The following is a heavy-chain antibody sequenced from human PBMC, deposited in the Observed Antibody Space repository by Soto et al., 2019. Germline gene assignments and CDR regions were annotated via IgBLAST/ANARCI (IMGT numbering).Heavy chain of an antibody. CDR2: LFNSGST. CDR3: ARASGSLKPRVWFDP. Sequence: PSETLSLTFNVSGGSVSSGTNYWSWIRQPPGKGLEWIGYLFNSGSTNYNPSLKSRVTISVDTSKNQFSLKLSSVTAADTAMYHCARASGSLKPRVWFDPWGQGTLVTVSS. V-gene: IGHV4-61*01. CDR1: GGSVSSGTNY. D-gene: IGHD1-26*01. J-gene: IGHJ5*02.